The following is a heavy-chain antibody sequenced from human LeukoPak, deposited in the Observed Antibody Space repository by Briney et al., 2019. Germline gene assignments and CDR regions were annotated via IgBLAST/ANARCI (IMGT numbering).Heavy chain of an antibody. J-gene: IGHJ6*02. D-gene: IGHD2/OR15-2a*01. CDR1: GGSVSSGTYH. CDR2: IFYSGST. V-gene: IGHV4-61*01. CDR3: AREVVIVPDYYYYGLDV. Sequence: SETLSLTCTVSGGSVSSGTYHWSWIRQPPGKGLEWIGYIFYSGSTNYNPSLKSRVTISVDTSKNQFSLKVGSVTAADTAVYYCAREVVIVPDYYYYGLDVWGQGTTVTVSS.